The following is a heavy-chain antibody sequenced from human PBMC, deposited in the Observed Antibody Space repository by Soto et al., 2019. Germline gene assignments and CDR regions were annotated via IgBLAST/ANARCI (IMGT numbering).Heavy chain of an antibody. CDR1: GFTFSSYA. D-gene: IGHD4-17*01. CDR2: ITGSGAGT. Sequence: EVQLLESGGGLVQPGGSLRLSCAASGFTFSSYAMTWVRQAPGKGLEYVSSITGSGAGTFYADSVKGRFTISRDNSKNTLYLQLNSLGADDTAIYFCAKDPNGDYVGAFDSWGQGSLVTVSS. CDR3: AKDPNGDYVGAFDS. V-gene: IGHV3-23*01. J-gene: IGHJ4*02.